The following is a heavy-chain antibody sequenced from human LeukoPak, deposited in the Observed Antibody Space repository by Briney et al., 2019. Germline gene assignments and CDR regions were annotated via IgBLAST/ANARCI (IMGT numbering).Heavy chain of an antibody. CDR1: GYTFTGYY. CDR2: ISAYNGNT. J-gene: IGHJ6*02. CDR3: ARDSTIFGVVTSDV. D-gene: IGHD3-3*01. Sequence: ASVKVSCTASGYTFTGYYMHWVRQAPGQGLEWMGWISAYNGNTNYAQKLQGRVTMTTDTSTSTAYMELRSLRSDDTAVYYCARDSTIFGVVTSDVWGQGTTVTVSS. V-gene: IGHV1-18*04.